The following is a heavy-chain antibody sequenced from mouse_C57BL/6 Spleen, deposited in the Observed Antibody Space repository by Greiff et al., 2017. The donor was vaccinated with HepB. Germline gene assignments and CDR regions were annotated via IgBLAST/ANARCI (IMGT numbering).Heavy chain of an antibody. CDR2: IDPSDSYT. V-gene: IGHV1-69*01. CDR3: ARSLYDSSWFAY. J-gene: IGHJ3*01. CDR1: GYTFTSYW. D-gene: IGHD2-3*01. Sequence: VQLQQPGAELVMPGASVKLSCKASGYTFTSYWMHWVKQRPGQGLEWIGEIDPSDSYTNYNQKFKGKSTLTVDKSSSTAYMQLSSLTSEDSAVYYCARSLYDSSWFAYWGQGTLVTVSA.